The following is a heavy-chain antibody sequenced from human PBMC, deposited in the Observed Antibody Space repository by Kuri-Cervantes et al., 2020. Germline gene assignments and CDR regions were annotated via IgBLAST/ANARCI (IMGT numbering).Heavy chain of an antibody. CDR1: GFTFDDYA. CDR2: ISWNSGSI. J-gene: IGHJ3*02. CDR3: AKGYYSSGWYFAFDI. V-gene: IGHV3-9*01. D-gene: IGHD6-19*01. Sequence: GGSLRLSCAASGFTFDDYAMHWVRQAPGKGLEWVSGISWNSGSIGYADSVKGRFTISRDNAKNSLYLQMNSLRAEDTALYYCAKGYYSSGWYFAFDIWGQGTMVTVSS.